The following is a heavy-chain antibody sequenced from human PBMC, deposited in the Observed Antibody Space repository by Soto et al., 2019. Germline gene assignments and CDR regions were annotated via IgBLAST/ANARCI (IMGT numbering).Heavy chain of an antibody. CDR3: ARGFVGSSSFYSFDY. V-gene: IGHV3-30-3*01. CDR1: GFTFSSYT. CDR2: MSYDGSHI. D-gene: IGHD6-6*01. Sequence: GGSLRLSCAASGFTFSSYTIHWVRQAPGTGLEWVAVMSYDGSHIYYADSVEGRFTISRDNSRNTLYLQMNSLRVEDTAVYYCARGFVGSSSFYSFDYWGQGTLVTVSS. J-gene: IGHJ4*02.